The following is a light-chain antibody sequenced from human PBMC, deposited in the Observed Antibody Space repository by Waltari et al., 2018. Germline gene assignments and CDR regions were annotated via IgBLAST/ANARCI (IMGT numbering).Light chain of an antibody. Sequence: DIDMTQFPSSLSASVGGRVTITCRATQDIRNHLNWYQHKPGRAPKLLVYDASQLESGFPSRFSGSRSGTYCTFAITSLQPEDTATYYCQQYDKFPLTFGGGTKVDI. CDR1: QDIRNH. CDR2: DAS. CDR3: QQYDKFPLT. J-gene: IGKJ4*01. V-gene: IGKV1-33*01.